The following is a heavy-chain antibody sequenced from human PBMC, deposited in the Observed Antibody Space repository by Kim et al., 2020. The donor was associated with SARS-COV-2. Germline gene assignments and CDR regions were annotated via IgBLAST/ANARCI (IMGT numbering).Heavy chain of an antibody. CDR3: ARTSLHDYGDNTLDY. CDR1: GFTFSSYS. D-gene: IGHD4-17*01. Sequence: GGSLRLSCAASGFTFSSYSMNWVRQAPGKGLEWVSSISSSSSYIYYADSVKGRFTISRDNAKNSLYLQMNSLRAEDTAVYYCARTSLHDYGDNTLDYWGQGTLVTVSS. J-gene: IGHJ4*02. V-gene: IGHV3-21*01. CDR2: ISSSSSYI.